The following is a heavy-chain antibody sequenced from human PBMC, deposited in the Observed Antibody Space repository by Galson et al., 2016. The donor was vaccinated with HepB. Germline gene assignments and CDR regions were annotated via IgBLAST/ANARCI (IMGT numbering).Heavy chain of an antibody. Sequence: SLRLSCAGSGFLFENYQMNWIRQAPGKGLEWVSYISTTGNAVYYTDSVRGRFTVSRDNAKGSVSLQMSSLRPEDTATYYCARDTGGFGGSLDVWGQGTTVSVS. J-gene: IGHJ6*02. CDR2: ISTTGNAV. CDR1: GFLFENYQ. D-gene: IGHD4-23*01. CDR3: ARDTGGFGGSLDV. V-gene: IGHV3-48*03.